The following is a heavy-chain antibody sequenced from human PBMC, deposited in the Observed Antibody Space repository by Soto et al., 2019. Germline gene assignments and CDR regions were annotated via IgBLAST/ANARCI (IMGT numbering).Heavy chain of an antibody. D-gene: IGHD4-17*01. Sequence: SETLSLTCTVPGGSISSVDCYWSLIRQPPGKGLEWIGYIYYSGSTNYNPSLKSRVTISVDTSKNQFSLKLSSVTAADTAVYYWARRYGGAFDIWGQGTMVTVSS. J-gene: IGHJ3*02. CDR1: GGSISSVDCY. CDR3: ARRYGGAFDI. V-gene: IGHV4-61*08. CDR2: IYYSGST.